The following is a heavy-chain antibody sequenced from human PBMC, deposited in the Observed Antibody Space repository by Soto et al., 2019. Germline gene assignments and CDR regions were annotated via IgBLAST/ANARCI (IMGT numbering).Heavy chain of an antibody. CDR2: ISSTTNYI. Sequence: EVQLVESGGGLVKPGGSLRLSCAASGFTFTRYSMNWVRQAPGKGLEWVSSISSTTNYIYYADSMKGRFTVSRDNANNSGYLEMNSLSAEDTAVYYCARESEDLTSNFDYWGQGTLGTVSS. CDR3: ARESEDLTSNFDY. V-gene: IGHV3-21*01. J-gene: IGHJ4*02. CDR1: GFTFTRYS.